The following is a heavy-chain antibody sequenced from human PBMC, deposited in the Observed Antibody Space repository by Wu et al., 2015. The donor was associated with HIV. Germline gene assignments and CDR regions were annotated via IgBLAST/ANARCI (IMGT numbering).Heavy chain of an antibody. Sequence: LVQSGAEIKKPGTSVKVSCQASGFSFGSYSFSWVRQGPGQRLEWMGWISVYNGNTNYGQKFQGRVTMTTETLMSTAYMELRSLRSDDTAVYYCARDRDGTSDNWFDPWGRGNPGHRLL. CDR3: ARDRDGTSDNWFDP. CDR1: GFSFGSYS. D-gene: IGHD1-1*01. J-gene: IGHJ5*02. CDR2: ISVYNGNT. V-gene: IGHV1-18*01.